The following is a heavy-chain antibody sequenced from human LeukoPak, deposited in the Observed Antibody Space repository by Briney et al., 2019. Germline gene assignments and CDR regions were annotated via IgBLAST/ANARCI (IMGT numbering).Heavy chain of an antibody. CDR3: ARDLTRLRFLEWLLPLDAFDI. V-gene: IGHV1-18*01. Sequence: EASVTVSCKASGYTFTSYGISWVRQAPGHGLEWMGWISAYNGNTNYAQKLQGRVTMTTDTSTSTAYMELRSLRSDDTAVYYCARDLTRLRFLEWLLPLDAFDIWGQGTMVTVSS. CDR2: ISAYNGNT. D-gene: IGHD3-3*01. CDR1: GYTFTSYG. J-gene: IGHJ3*02.